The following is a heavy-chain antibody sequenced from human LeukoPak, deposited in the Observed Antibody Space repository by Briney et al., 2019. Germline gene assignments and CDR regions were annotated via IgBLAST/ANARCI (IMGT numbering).Heavy chain of an antibody. V-gene: IGHV3-74*01. D-gene: IGHD3-22*01. CDR2: INSDGSST. CDR1: GFTVSSNY. J-gene: IGHJ4*02. CDR3: ARDRRYYDSSGYYSDPLDY. Sequence: GGSLGLSCAASGFTVSSNYMSWVRQAPGKGLVWVSRINSDGSSTSYADSVKGRFTISRDNAKNTLYLQMNSLRAEDTAVYYCARDRRYYDSSGYYSDPLDYWGQGTLVTVSS.